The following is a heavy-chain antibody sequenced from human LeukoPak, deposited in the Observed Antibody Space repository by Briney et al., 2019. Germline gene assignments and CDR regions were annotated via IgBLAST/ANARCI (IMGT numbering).Heavy chain of an antibody. V-gene: IGHV4-34*01. CDR1: GGSFSGYY. J-gene: IGHJ4*02. CDR2: INHSGST. CDR3: ARVMVRGLSPIDY. Sequence: SETLSLTCAVYGGSFSGYYWSWIRQPPGKGLEWIGEINHSGSTNYNPSLKSRVTISVDTSKNQFSLKLSSVTAADTAVYYCARVMVRGLSPIDYWGQGTLVTVSS. D-gene: IGHD3-10*01.